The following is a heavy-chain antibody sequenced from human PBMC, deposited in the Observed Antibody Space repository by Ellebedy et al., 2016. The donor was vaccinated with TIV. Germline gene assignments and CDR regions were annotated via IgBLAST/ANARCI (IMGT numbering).Heavy chain of an antibody. J-gene: IGHJ4*02. CDR1: GFNFRNYA. V-gene: IGHV3-30-3*01. D-gene: IGHD4-23*01. Sequence: GESLKISCAASGFNFRNYAMHWVRQAPGKGLEWVAGLSYDGSNKDYRDSVKGRYTISRDNSNNTLYLQMTSLRTEDTAVYYCAKERHPRHPRWMGPTYFDYWGQGTLVAVSS. CDR2: LSYDGSNK. CDR3: AKERHPRHPRWMGPTYFDY.